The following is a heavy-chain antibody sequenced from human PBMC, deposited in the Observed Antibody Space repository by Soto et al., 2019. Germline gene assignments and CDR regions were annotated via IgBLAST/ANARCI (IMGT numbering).Heavy chain of an antibody. V-gene: IGHV4-30-2*01. J-gene: IGHJ5*02. CDR2: IYHSGST. D-gene: IGHD3-22*01. CDR1: GGSISSGGYS. Sequence: SETLSLTCAVSGGSISSGGYSWSWIRQPPGKGLEWIGYIYHSGSTYYNPSLKSRVTISVDRSKNQFSLKLSSVTAADTAVYYCARVKDYYDSSGYHNWFDPWGQGTLVTVSS. CDR3: ARVKDYYDSSGYHNWFDP.